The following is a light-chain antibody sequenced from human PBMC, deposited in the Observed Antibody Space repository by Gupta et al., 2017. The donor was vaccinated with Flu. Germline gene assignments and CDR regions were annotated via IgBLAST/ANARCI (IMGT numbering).Light chain of an antibody. V-gene: IGKV3-11*01. CDR2: DAS. Sequence: ILLTQSPATLSLSPGERATLSCRASQSVSTYLAWYQQKPGQSPRLLIYDASNRATGIPARFSGSGSGTDFTLTISSLEPEDFAVYYCQQRHSWPRNTFGQGTKLEIK. CDR3: QQRHSWPRNT. J-gene: IGKJ2*01. CDR1: QSVSTY.